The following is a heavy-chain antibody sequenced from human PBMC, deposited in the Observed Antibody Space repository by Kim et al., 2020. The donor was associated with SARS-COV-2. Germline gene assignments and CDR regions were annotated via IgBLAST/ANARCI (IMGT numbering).Heavy chain of an antibody. Sequence: NSAQKCQGRVTITADKSTSTAYMELSSLRSEDTAVYYCAREVPGGSHFDYWGQGTLVTVSS. J-gene: IGHJ4*02. CDR3: AREVPGGSHFDY. V-gene: IGHV1-69*04. D-gene: IGHD2-15*01.